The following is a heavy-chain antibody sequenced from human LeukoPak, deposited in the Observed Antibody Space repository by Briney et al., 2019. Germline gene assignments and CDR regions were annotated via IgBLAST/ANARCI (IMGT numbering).Heavy chain of an antibody. V-gene: IGHV3-53*01. CDR1: GFTVSRNY. J-gene: IGHJ4*02. CDR3: ANLPRGDY. CDR2: VYSGGNT. Sequence: PGGSLRLSCAASGFTVSRNYMSWVRQALGKGLEWVSVVYSGGNTYYADFVKGRFTISRDNSKNTLYLQINSLTAEDTAVYYCANLPRGDYWGLGTLVTVSS. D-gene: IGHD3-10*01.